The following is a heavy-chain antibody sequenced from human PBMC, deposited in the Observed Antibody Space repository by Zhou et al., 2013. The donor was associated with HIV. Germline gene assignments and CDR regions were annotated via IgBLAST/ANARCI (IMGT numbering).Heavy chain of an antibody. J-gene: IGHJ4*02. Sequence: QVQLQESGPGLVKPSETLSLTCTVSGGSISNRNYYWGWIRQPPGKGLEWIGSIYYSGTTYYNPSLKSRVTIYVDTSKNHLSLKLSSVTAADTAVYYCASKVDRQYLDHWGQGILVTVSS. CDR2: IYYSGTT. V-gene: IGHV4-39*02. CDR3: ASKVDRQYLDH. D-gene: IGHD5-12*01. CDR1: GGSISNRNYY.